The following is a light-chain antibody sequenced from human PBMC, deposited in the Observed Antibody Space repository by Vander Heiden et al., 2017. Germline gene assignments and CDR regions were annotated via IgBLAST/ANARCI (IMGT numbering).Light chain of an antibody. CDR1: SSDVGGYNY. V-gene: IGLV2-14*01. CDR3: SSYTSSSTPV. J-gene: IGLJ1*01. Sequence: QSALPQPASVSGSPGQWITISCTGTSSDVGGYNYVSGYQQHQGNAPILMIFEVSNRPSGVDNRFSGSKSGNTTSLTTSGLQAEDDAEYYCSSYTSSSTPVFGTGTKITVL. CDR2: EVS.